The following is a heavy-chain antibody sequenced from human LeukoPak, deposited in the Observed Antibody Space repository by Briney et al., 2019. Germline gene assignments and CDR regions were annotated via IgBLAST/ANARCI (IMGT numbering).Heavy chain of an antibody. CDR2: ISYDGSNK. CDR3: AKDYYGSGSYPLDY. Sequence: GGSLRLSYAASGFTFSSYGMHWVRQAPGKGLEGVAVISYDGSNKYYADSVKGRFTISRDNSKNTLYLQMNSLRAEDTAVYYCAKDYYGSGSYPLDYWGQGTLVTVSS. D-gene: IGHD3-10*01. CDR1: GFTFSSYG. J-gene: IGHJ4*02. V-gene: IGHV3-30*18.